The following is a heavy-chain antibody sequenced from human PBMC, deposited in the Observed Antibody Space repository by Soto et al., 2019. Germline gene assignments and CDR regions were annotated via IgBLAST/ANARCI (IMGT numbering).Heavy chain of an antibody. D-gene: IGHD6-13*01. CDR2: INHSGSN. J-gene: IGHJ4*02. V-gene: IGHV4-34*01. Sequence: SETLSLTCAVYGGSFSGYYWSWIRQPPGKGLEWIGEINHSGSNNYNPSLKSRVTISVDTSKNQFSLKLSSVTAADTAVYYCARVGRRAAAGTGYFDYWGQGTLVTVSS. CDR1: GGSFSGYY. CDR3: ARVGRRAAAGTGYFDY.